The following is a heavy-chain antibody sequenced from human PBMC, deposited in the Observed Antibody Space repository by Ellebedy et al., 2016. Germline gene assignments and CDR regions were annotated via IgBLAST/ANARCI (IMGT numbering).Heavy chain of an antibody. CDR1: GYTFTTYL. J-gene: IGHJ3*01. CDR3: ARRAAAVDTGDVFDV. D-gene: IGHD5-18*01. V-gene: IGHV5-51*01. CDR2: MYPGDSES. Sequence: ASVKVSCKGFGYTFTTYLINWVRQMPGKGLEWMGIMYPGDSESRYSPSFQGQVTFSADKSTSTAYLQWSSLKASDTAMYYCARRAAAVDTGDVFDVWGQGTLVTVSS.